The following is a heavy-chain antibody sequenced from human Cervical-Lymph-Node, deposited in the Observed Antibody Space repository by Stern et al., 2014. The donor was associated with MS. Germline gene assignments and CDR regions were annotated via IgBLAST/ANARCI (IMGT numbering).Heavy chain of an antibody. Sequence: VQLVESGPGLVKPSQTLSLTCTVSGGSIRSGGYYWRWIRQHPGKGLEWIGYIYYSGSTYYNPSLKSRVTISVDTSKNQFSLKLSSVTAADTAVYYCARSYYDRAFGYWGQGTLVTVSS. CDR2: IYYSGST. CDR3: ARSYYDRAFGY. D-gene: IGHD3-22*01. V-gene: IGHV4-31*03. CDR1: GGSIRSGGYY. J-gene: IGHJ4*02.